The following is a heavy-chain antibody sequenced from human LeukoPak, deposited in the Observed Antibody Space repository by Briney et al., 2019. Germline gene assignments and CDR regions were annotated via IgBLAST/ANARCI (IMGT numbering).Heavy chain of an antibody. J-gene: IGHJ6*02. D-gene: IGHD5-12*01. Sequence: PGGSLRLSCAASGFTFSSYSMNWVRQAPGKGLEWVSSISSSSSYIYYADSVKGRFTISRDNAKNSLYLQMNSLRAEDTAVYYCAKDVYGYSGYDGGMDVWGQGTTVTVSS. V-gene: IGHV3-21*01. CDR1: GFTFSSYS. CDR3: AKDVYGYSGYDGGMDV. CDR2: ISSSSSYI.